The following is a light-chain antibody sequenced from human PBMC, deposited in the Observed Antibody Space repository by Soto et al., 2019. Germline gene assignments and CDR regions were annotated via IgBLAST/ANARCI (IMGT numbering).Light chain of an antibody. CDR3: QQFSSYPLT. CDR1: QTVRNNY. CDR2: DAS. J-gene: IGKJ4*01. Sequence: EFVLTQSPGTLSLSPGERATLSCRASQTVRNNYLAWYQQKPGQAPRLLIYDASSRATGIPDRFSGGGSGTDFTLTISRLDPEDFAVYYCQQFSSYPLTVGGGTKVEIK. V-gene: IGKV3-20*01.